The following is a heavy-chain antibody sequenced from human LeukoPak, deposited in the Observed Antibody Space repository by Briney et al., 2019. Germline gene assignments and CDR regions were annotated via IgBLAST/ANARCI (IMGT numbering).Heavy chain of an antibody. J-gene: IGHJ6*02. Sequence: ASVKVSCKASGGTFSSYAISWVRQAPGQGLEWMGRIIPILGIANYAQKFQGRVTITADKSTSTAYMELSSLRSEDTAVYYCARSVGSGYYHYGMDVWGQGTTVTVSS. CDR2: IIPILGIA. D-gene: IGHD3-22*01. CDR1: GGTFSSYA. V-gene: IGHV1-69*04. CDR3: ARSVGSGYYHYGMDV.